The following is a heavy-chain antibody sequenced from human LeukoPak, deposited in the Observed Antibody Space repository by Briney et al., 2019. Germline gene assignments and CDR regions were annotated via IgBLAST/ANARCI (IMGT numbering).Heavy chain of an antibody. CDR3: TIGPANCDFWSDGEYFDY. D-gene: IGHD3-3*01. V-gene: IGHV3-15*01. J-gene: IGHJ4*02. CDR1: GFTFSNAW. CDR2: IKSKIDGGTT. Sequence: GGSLRLSCAASGFTFSNAWMTWVRQAPGKGLEWVGRIKSKIDGGTTDYAAPVKGRFTISRDDSKNTLYLQMNSLKYEDTAVYYCTIGPANCDFWSDGEYFDYWGQGTLVTVSS.